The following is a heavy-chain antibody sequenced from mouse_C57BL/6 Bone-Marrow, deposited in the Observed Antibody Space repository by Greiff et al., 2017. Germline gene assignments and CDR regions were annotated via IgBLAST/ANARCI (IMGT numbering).Heavy chain of an antibody. J-gene: IGHJ2*01. CDR2: IYPRDGST. CDR1: GYTFTSYA. V-gene: IGHV1-85*01. Sequence: QVQLKQSGPELVKPGASVKLSCKASGYTFTSYAINWVKQRPGQGLEWIGWIYPRDGSTKYNEKFKGKATLTVDTSSSTSYMELHSLTSEDSAVYVCAIITTVVAKGYWGQGTTLTVSS. D-gene: IGHD1-1*01. CDR3: AIITTVVAKGY.